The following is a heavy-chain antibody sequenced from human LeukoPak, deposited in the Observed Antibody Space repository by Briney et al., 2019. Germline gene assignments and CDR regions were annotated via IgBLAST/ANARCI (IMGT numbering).Heavy chain of an antibody. J-gene: IGHJ6*02. Sequence: GGSPRLPCAASGFTFSNYWMSWVRQAPGKGLEWVANIKQDGSGKCYVDSVKGRFTISRDNAKNSLYLQMNSLRAEDTAVYYCARDRWELLSNSYHYCGLGVWGQGTTVTVSS. V-gene: IGHV3-7*01. CDR3: ARDRWELLSNSYHYCGLGV. CDR1: GFTFSNYW. CDR2: IKQDGSGK. D-gene: IGHD2-15*01.